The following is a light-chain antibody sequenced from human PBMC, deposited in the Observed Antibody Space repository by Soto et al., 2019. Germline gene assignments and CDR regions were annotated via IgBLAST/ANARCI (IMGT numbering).Light chain of an antibody. CDR2: GAS. CDR1: QSVSSN. J-gene: IGKJ1*01. Sequence: EIVMTQYPATLSVSPGERATLSCRASQSVSSNLAWYQQKPGQAPRLLIYGASTRATGIPARFSGSGSGTEFTLIISSLQSEDFAVYYCQQYSNWPPWTFGQGTKVDIK. V-gene: IGKV3-15*01. CDR3: QQYSNWPPWT.